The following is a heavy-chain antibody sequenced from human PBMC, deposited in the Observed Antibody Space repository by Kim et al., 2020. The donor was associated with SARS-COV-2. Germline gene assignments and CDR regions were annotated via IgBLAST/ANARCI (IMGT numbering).Heavy chain of an antibody. CDR1: GGSFSGYY. D-gene: IGHD4-17*01. J-gene: IGHJ4*02. CDR2: INHSGST. Sequence: SETLSLTCAVYGGSFSGYYWSWIRQPPGKGLEWIGEINHSGSTNYNPSLKSRVTISVDTSKNQFSLKLSSVTAADTAVYYCARGNYGGNSGLDYWGQGTLVTVSS. CDR3: ARGNYGGNSGLDY. V-gene: IGHV4-34*01.